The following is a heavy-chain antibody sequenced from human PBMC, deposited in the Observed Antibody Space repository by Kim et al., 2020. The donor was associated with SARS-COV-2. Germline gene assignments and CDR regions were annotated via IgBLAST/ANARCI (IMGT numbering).Heavy chain of an antibody. Sequence: GGSLRLSCAASGFTFSSYDMHWVRQATGKGLEWVSAIGTAGDTYYPGSVKGRFTISRENAKNSLYLQMNSLRAGDTAVYYCAREAPYYYDSKYYGMDVWGQGTTVTVSS. D-gene: IGHD3-22*01. CDR1: GFTFSSYD. V-gene: IGHV3-13*01. CDR2: IGTAGDT. J-gene: IGHJ6*02. CDR3: AREAPYYYDSKYYGMDV.